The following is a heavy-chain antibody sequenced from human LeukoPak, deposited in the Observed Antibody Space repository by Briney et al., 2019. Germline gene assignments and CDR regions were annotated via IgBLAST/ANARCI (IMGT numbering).Heavy chain of an antibody. CDR2: ISSGGDTK. J-gene: IGHJ4*02. V-gene: IGHV3-11*01. Sequence: PGGSLRLSCAASEFMSWVRQAPGKGLEWVSYISSGGDTKYYADSVKGRFTISRDNAKNSLYLQMNNLRAEDTAVYYCAREMGGDHGSGTFFDLWGQGNMVTVSS. CDR1: EF. CDR3: AREMGGDHGSGTFFDL. D-gene: IGHD3-10*01.